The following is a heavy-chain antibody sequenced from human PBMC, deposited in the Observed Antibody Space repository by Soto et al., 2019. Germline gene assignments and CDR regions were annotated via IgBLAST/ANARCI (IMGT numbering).Heavy chain of an antibody. D-gene: IGHD3-10*01. CDR3: ARGMGPRSTMVRGVYYYGMDV. CDR1: GYTFTSYG. V-gene: IGHV1-18*01. Sequence: ASVKVSCKASGYTFTSYGISWVRQAPGQGLEWMGWISAYNGNTNYAQKLQGRVTMTTDTSTSTAYMELRSLRSDDTAVYYCARGMGPRSTMVRGVYYYGMDVWGQGTTVTVSS. J-gene: IGHJ6*02. CDR2: ISAYNGNT.